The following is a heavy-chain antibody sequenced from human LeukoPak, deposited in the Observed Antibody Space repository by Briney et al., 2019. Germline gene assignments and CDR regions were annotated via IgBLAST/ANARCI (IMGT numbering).Heavy chain of an antibody. CDR2: INPNSGGT. V-gene: IGHV1-2*06. D-gene: IGHD5-24*01. Sequence: VSVKVSCKASGYTFTGYYMNWVRQAPGQGLEWMGRINPNSGGTNYAQKFQGRVIMTRDTSISTAYMELSRLRSDDTAVYYCARVGDGLNDAFDIWGQGTMVTVSS. J-gene: IGHJ3*02. CDR1: GYTFTGYY. CDR3: ARVGDGLNDAFDI.